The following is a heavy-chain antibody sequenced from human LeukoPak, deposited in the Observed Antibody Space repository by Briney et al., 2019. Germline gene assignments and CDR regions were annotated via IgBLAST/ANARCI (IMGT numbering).Heavy chain of an antibody. CDR3: ARESPLSTTYYYDSSGYSPGDY. D-gene: IGHD3-22*01. J-gene: IGHJ4*02. Sequence: ASVKVSCKASGYTFTSYGNSWVRQAPGQGLEWMGWISAYNGNTNYAQKLQGRVTMTTDTSTSTAYMELRSLRSDDTAVYYCARESPLSTTYYYDSSGYSPGDYWGQGTLVTVSS. V-gene: IGHV1-18*01. CDR1: GYTFTSYG. CDR2: ISAYNGNT.